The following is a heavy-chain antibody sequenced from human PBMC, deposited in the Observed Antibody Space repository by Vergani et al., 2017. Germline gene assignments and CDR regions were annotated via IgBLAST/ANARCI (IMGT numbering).Heavy chain of an antibody. CDR1: GDSISSAGHY. CDR3: ARHNLYGDSQTGLDY. CDR2: MYHSGST. J-gene: IGHJ4*02. D-gene: IGHD4-17*01. V-gene: IGHV4-61*08. Sequence: QVQLQESGPGLLKPSQTLSLTCTVSGDSISSAGHYWSWIRQPPGKELEWIGYMYHSGSTNYNPSLETRVTISGDTSKNQFSLKLNSVTAADTAVYYCARHNLYGDSQTGLDYWGLGTLVIVSS.